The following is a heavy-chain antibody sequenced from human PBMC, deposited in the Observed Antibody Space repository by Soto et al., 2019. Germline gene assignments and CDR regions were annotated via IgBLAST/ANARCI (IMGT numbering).Heavy chain of an antibody. Sequence: EALSLICTVPGGSISSSSYYRGEIGRPPGKGLEWIGSIYYSGSTYYNPSLKSRVTISVDTSRDHFSLKLSSVTAAYTAVYYCARRDRAGSGSYYRAPYFDYWGQGTLVTVSS. V-gene: IGHV4-39*01. CDR1: GGSISSSSYY. D-gene: IGHD3-10*01. CDR2: IYYSGST. J-gene: IGHJ4*02. CDR3: ARRDRAGSGSYYRAPYFDY.